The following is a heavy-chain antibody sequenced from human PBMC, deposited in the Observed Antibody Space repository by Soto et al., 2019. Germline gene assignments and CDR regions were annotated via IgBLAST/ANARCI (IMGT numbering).Heavy chain of an antibody. J-gene: IGHJ5*02. CDR2: MSGDAVDT. V-gene: IGHV3-23*01. Sequence: EEQLLESGGGLVQPGGSLRLSCAASGFTFSIYAMMWVRQAPGKGLEWVSAMSGDAVDTYYIDSVKGRFTISRDNSKNTLYLQMTSLTAENTTVYFCAKGGVRGSGAYEPRSWGQGTLVTVSS. D-gene: IGHD2-15*01. CDR3: AKGGVRGSGAYEPRS. CDR1: GFTFSIYA.